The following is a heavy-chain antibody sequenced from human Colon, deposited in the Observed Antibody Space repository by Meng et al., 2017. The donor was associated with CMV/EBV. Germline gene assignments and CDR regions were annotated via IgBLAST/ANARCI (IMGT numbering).Heavy chain of an antibody. CDR3: ALQLLPRGTEASYYYYGMDV. Sequence: SGPTLAKPPQTLTLTCTFSGFSRSTRGVGVGWIRQPPGKALEWLALIYWNDDKRYSPSLKSRLTITKDTSKNQVVLTMTNMDPVDTATYYCALQLLPRGTEASYYYYGMDVWGQGTTVTVSS. V-gene: IGHV2-5*01. J-gene: IGHJ6*02. CDR2: IYWNDDK. D-gene: IGHD2-2*01. CDR1: GFSRSTRGVG.